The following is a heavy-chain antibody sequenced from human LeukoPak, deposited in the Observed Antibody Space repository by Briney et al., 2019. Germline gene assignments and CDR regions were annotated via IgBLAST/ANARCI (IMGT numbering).Heavy chain of an antibody. D-gene: IGHD4-17*01. CDR1: GGSISSYY. CDR3: ARAMTTVTHAYYYYMDV. J-gene: IGHJ6*03. CDR2: IYTSGST. V-gene: IGHV4-4*07. Sequence: PSETLSLTCTVSGGSISSYYWSWIRQPAGKGLEWIGRIYTSGSTNYNPSLKSRVTISVDTSKNQFSLKLSSVTAADTAVYYCARAMTTVTHAYYYYMDVWGKGTTVTVSS.